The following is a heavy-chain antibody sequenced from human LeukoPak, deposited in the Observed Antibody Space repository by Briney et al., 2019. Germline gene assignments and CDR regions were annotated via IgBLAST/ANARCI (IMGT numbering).Heavy chain of an antibody. CDR2: IHYSGST. CDR1: GGSISSYY. Sequence: SETLSLTCTVSGGSISSYYWSWIRQPPGKGLEWIGYIHYSGSTNYNPSLKSRVTISVDTSKNQFSLKLSSVTAADTAVYYCARDKGSWYYFDYWGQGTLVTVSS. D-gene: IGHD6-13*01. J-gene: IGHJ4*02. V-gene: IGHV4-59*01. CDR3: ARDKGSWYYFDY.